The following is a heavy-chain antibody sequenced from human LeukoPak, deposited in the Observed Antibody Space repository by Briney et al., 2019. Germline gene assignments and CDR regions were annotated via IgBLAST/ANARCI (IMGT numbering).Heavy chain of an antibody. Sequence: ASVKVSCKASGYTFSSYGISWVRQAPGQGLEWMGWISAYNDNTNYAQKLQGRVTMTTDTSTSTAYMELRSLRSDDSAVYYCAVDGITRTYYFHYWGQETLVTVSP. V-gene: IGHV1-18*01. D-gene: IGHD3-10*01. CDR3: AVDGITRTYYFHY. CDR2: ISAYNDNT. J-gene: IGHJ4*02. CDR1: GYTFSSYG.